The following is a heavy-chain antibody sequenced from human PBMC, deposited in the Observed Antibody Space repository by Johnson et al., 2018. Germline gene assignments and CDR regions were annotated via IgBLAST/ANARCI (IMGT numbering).Heavy chain of an antibody. CDR3: ARERGYGLDS. Sequence: VQLVQSGGGVVQPGRSLRLSCAASGFTFSTYGMSWVRQAPGKGLEWVSGISGSGGSTYYADSVKGRFTISRDNAKSSLYLQMNSLRADDTAVYYCARERGYGLDSWGQGSPVTVSS. CDR1: GFTFSTYG. V-gene: IGHV3-23*04. J-gene: IGHJ4*02. D-gene: IGHD4-17*01. CDR2: ISGSGGST.